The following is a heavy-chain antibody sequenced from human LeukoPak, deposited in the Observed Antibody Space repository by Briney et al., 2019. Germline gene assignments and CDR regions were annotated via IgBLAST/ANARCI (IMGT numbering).Heavy chain of an antibody. CDR3: AKSLRAYSYGYFDY. CDR1: GFNFSSYA. Sequence: RGSLIVSCAASGFNFSSYAMTWVRQAPGKGLEWVSAVSGSDDSTYYADSVKGRFSISRDNSKNTLYLQLNSLRADDTAVYYCAKSLRAYSYGYFDYWGQGTLLTVSS. J-gene: IGHJ4*02. V-gene: IGHV3-23*01. CDR2: VSGSDDST. D-gene: IGHD5-18*01.